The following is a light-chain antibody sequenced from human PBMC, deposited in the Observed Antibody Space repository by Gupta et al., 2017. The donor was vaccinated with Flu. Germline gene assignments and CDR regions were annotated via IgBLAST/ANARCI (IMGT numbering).Light chain of an antibody. CDR3: SSYTSSSTPGV. CDR1: SSDVGRYNF. V-gene: IGLV2-14*01. CDR2: EVS. Sequence: QSALTQPASVSGSPGQSITISCTGTSSDVGRYNFVSWYQQHPGKAPKLMIYEVSSRPSGVSNHFSGSKSGNTASLTISGLQAEDEADYYCSSYTSSSTPGVFGTGTKVTVL. J-gene: IGLJ1*01.